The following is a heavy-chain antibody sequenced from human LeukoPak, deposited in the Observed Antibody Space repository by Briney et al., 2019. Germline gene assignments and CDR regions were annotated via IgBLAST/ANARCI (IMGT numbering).Heavy chain of an antibody. Sequence: SETLSLTCTVSGGSISSSSHYWSWIRQPPGKGLEWIASINYSGSTYYNPSLKSRVTISVDTSKNQFSLKLSSVTAADTAVFYCVRCVVYGWGIYFFDYWGQGTLVTVSS. V-gene: IGHV4-39*01. CDR1: GGSISSSSHY. CDR2: INYSGST. D-gene: IGHD3-10*01. CDR3: VRCVVYGWGIYFFDY. J-gene: IGHJ4*02.